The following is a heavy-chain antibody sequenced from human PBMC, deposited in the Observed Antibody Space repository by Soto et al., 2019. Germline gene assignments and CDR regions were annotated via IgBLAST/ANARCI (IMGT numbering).Heavy chain of an antibody. CDR1: GYTFTNYA. CDR2: ISAYNGNT. V-gene: IGHV1-18*01. CDR3: ARDLAAAGPFDY. Sequence: QVQLVQSGAEVKKPGASVKVSCKASGYTFTNYAFSWVRQAPGQGLEWMGWISAYNGNTNYPQKLQGRVTMSTDTSTSTAYMELRSLRSDDTAVYYCARDLAAAGPFDYWGQGTLVTVSS. J-gene: IGHJ4*02. D-gene: IGHD6-13*01.